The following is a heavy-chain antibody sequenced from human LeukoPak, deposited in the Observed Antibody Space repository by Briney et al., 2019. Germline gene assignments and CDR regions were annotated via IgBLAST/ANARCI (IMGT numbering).Heavy chain of an antibody. Sequence: SETLPLTCTVSGGSISSSSYYWGWIRQPPGKGLEWIGSIYYSGSTYYNPSLKSRVIISVDTSKNQFSLKLSSVTAADTAVYYCASGYSYGFDYWGQGTLVTVSS. D-gene: IGHD5-18*01. CDR2: IYYSGST. CDR3: ASGYSYGFDY. V-gene: IGHV4-39*07. CDR1: GGSISSSSYY. J-gene: IGHJ4*02.